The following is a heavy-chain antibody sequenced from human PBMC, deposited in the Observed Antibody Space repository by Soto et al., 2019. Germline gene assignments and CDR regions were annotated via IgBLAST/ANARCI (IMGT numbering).Heavy chain of an antibody. CDR3: ARYLEIAVAGTGYAFDI. J-gene: IGHJ3*02. CDR2: INPIFGTA. D-gene: IGHD6-19*01. V-gene: IGHV1-69*12. CDR1: GGTFSSYA. Sequence: QVQLVQSGAEVKKPGSSVKVSCKASGGTFSSYAISWVRQAPGQGLEWMGGINPIFGTANYAQKFQGRVTITADESTSTAYMELSSLRSEDTAVYYCARYLEIAVAGTGYAFDIWGQGTMVTVSS.